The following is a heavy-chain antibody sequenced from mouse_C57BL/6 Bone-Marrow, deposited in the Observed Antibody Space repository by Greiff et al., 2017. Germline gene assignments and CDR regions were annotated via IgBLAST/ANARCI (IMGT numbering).Heavy chain of an antibody. CDR2: ISSGGSYT. J-gene: IGHJ2*01. V-gene: IGHV5-6*01. D-gene: IGHD2-12*01. Sequence: VQLQESGGDLVKPGGSLKLSCAASGFTFSSYGMSWVRQTPDKRLEWVATISSGGSYTYYPDSVKGRFTISRDNAKNTLYLQMSSLKSEDTAMYYCARLRPDYWGQGTTLTVSS. CDR1: GFTFSSYG. CDR3: ARLRPDY.